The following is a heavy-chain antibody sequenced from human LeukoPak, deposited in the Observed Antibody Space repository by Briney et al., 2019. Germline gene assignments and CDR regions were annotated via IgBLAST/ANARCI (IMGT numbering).Heavy chain of an antibody. J-gene: IGHJ5*02. V-gene: IGHV1-24*01. CDR3: ATGPGNWNLVSWFDP. CDR2: FDPEDGET. CDR1: RYTLTELS. D-gene: IGHD1-7*01. Sequence: ASVNVSCKVSRYTLTELSMHWLRQAPGKGLEWMGGFDPEDGETIYAQKFQGRVTMTEDTSTDTAYMELSSLRSEDTAVYYCATGPGNWNLVSWFDPWGQGTLVTVSS.